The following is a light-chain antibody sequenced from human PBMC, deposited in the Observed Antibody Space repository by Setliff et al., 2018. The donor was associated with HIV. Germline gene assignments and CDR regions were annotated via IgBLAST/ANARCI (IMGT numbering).Light chain of an antibody. CDR3: CSYVAGSHYV. V-gene: IGLV2-23*01. CDR2: EGS. CDR1: SSDLGSYHL. J-gene: IGLJ1*01. Sequence: QSALAQPASVSGSPGQSITISCTGTSSDLGSYHLVSWYQHHPGKAPKLMIYEGSQRPSGVSTRFSGSTSGDTASLTIAGLQAEDEADYCCCSYVAGSHYVFGTGTKVTV.